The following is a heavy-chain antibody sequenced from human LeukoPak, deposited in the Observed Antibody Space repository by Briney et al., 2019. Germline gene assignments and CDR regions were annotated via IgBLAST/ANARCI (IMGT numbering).Heavy chain of an antibody. Sequence: SGGSLRLSCAASGFTFSSYAMSWVRQAPGKGLEWVSAISGSGGSTYYADSVKGRFTISRDNSKNTLYLQTNSLRAEDAAVYYCAKDLKYDSSGYYPLTYDYWGQGTLVTVSS. D-gene: IGHD3-22*01. V-gene: IGHV3-23*01. CDR2: ISGSGGST. CDR1: GFTFSSYA. CDR3: AKDLKYDSSGYYPLTYDY. J-gene: IGHJ4*02.